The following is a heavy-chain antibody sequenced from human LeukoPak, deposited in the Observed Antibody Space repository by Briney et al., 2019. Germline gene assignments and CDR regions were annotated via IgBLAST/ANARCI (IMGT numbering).Heavy chain of an antibody. CDR3: ARDDSSGYYLHDAFDI. V-gene: IGHV1-69*13. Sequence: GASVKVSCKASGGTFSSYAISWVRQAPGQGLEWMGGIIPIFGTANYAQKFQGRVTITADESTSTAYMELSSLRSDDTAVYYCARDDSSGYYLHDAFDIWGQGTMVTVSS. CDR2: IIPIFGTA. D-gene: IGHD3-22*01. J-gene: IGHJ3*02. CDR1: GGTFSSYA.